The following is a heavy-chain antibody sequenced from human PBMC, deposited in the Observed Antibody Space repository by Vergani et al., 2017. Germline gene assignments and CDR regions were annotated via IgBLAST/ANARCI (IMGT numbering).Heavy chain of an antibody. CDR3: ARGTGYSCSWPLPTLDY. CDR1: GFTFSSYA. CDR2: ISYDGSNK. J-gene: IGHJ4*02. Sequence: QVQLVESGGGVVQPGRSLRLSCAASGFTFSSYAMHWVRQAPGKGLEWVAVISYDGSNKYYADSVKGRFTISRDNSKNTLYLQMNSLRAEDTAVYYCARGTGYSCSWPLPTLDYGGQGTLVTGSS. V-gene: IGHV3-30-3*01. D-gene: IGHD6-13*01.